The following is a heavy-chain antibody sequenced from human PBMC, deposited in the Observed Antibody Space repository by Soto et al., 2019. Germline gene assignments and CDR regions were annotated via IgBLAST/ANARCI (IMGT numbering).Heavy chain of an antibody. CDR1: GGSISSGGYY. D-gene: IGHD3-22*01. V-gene: IGHV4-31*03. Sequence: SETLSLTCTVSGGSISSGGYYWSWIRQHPGKGLEWIGYIYYSGSTYYNPSLKSRVTISVDTSKNQFSLKLSSVTAADTAVYYCARDVNYYDSSGPATWYYGMDVWGQGTTVTVSS. CDR3: ARDVNYYDSSGPATWYYGMDV. CDR2: IYYSGST. J-gene: IGHJ6*02.